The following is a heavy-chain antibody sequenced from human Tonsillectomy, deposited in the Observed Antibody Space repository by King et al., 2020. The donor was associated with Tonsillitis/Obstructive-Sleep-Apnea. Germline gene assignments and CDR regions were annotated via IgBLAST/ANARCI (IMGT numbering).Heavy chain of an antibody. D-gene: IGHD5-12*01. J-gene: IGHJ6*03. CDR2: ISWNSGSI. CDR1: GFTFDDYA. Sequence: VQLVESGGGLVQPGRSLRLSCAASGFTFDDYAMHWVRQAPGKGLEWVSGISWNSGSIGYADSVKGRFTISRDNAKNSLYLQMNSLRAEDTALYYCATDIAEGYSGYDRLYYYYYMDVWGKGTTVTVSS. CDR3: ATDIAEGYSGYDRLYYYYYMDV. V-gene: IGHV3-9*01.